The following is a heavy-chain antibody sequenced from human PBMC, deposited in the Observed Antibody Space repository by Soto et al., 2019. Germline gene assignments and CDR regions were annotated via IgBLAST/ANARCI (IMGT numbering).Heavy chain of an antibody. Sequence: ASVKVSCTASGYTFTSYGISWVRQAPGQGLEWMGWISAYNGNTNYAQKLQGRVTMTTDTSTSTAYMELRSLRSDDTAVYYCARVGRPFYDFWSGYKGDWFDPWGQGTLVTVSS. CDR2: ISAYNGNT. V-gene: IGHV1-18*01. D-gene: IGHD3-3*01. CDR1: GYTFTSYG. J-gene: IGHJ5*02. CDR3: ARVGRPFYDFWSGYKGDWFDP.